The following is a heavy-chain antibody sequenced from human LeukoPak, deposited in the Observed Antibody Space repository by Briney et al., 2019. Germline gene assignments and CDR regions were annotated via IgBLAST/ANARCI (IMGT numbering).Heavy chain of an antibody. V-gene: IGHV4-34*01. CDR1: GGSFSGYY. CDR3: ARHKQQLLPFDY. D-gene: IGHD6-13*01. J-gene: IGHJ4*02. Sequence: SETLSLTCAVYGGSFSGYYWSWIRQPPGKGLEWIGEINHSGSTNYNPSLKSRVTISVDTSKNQFSLKLSSVTAADTAMYYCARHKQQLLPFDYWGQGALVTVSS. CDR2: INHSGST.